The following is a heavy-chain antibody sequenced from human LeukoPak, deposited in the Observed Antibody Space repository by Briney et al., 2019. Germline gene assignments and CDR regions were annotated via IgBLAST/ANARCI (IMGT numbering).Heavy chain of an antibody. CDR3: VAIAVAGQFY. V-gene: IGHV3-30*02. CDR1: GFAFSGYG. D-gene: IGHD6-19*01. CDR2: IAYDGSDK. J-gene: IGHJ4*02. Sequence: GGSLRLSCAASGFAFSGYGMHWVRQAPGKGLEWVTYIAYDGSDKFYADSVRGRFTISRDNSKNTLYVQMNSLRVEDTAMYYCVAIAVAGQFYWGLGTLVTVSS.